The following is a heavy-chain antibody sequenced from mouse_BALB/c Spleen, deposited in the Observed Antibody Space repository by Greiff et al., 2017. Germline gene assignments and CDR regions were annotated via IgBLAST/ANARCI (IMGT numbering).Heavy chain of an antibody. Sequence: EVKLVESGGGLVKPGGSLKLSCAASGFTFSSYAMSWVRQTPEKRLEWVASISSGGSTYYPDSVKGRFTISRDNARNILYLQMSSLRSEDKAMYYCAREGLLRLLFAYWGQGTLVTVSA. J-gene: IGHJ3*01. CDR1: GFTFSSYA. V-gene: IGHV5-6-5*01. CDR2: ISSGGST. D-gene: IGHD1-2*01. CDR3: AREGLLRLLFAY.